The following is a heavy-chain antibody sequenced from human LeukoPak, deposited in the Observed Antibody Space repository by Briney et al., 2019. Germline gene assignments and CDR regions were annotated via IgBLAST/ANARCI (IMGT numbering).Heavy chain of an antibody. D-gene: IGHD3-22*01. CDR3: AKDAPGSGYYYGEGEYYFDY. CDR2: ISGSGGST. J-gene: IGHJ4*02. V-gene: IGHV3-23*01. Sequence: EPGGSLRLSCAASGFTFSSYAMSWVRQAPGKGLEWVSAISGSGGSTYYADSVKGRFTISRDNSKNTLYLQMNSLRAEDTAVYYCAKDAPGSGYYYGEGEYYFDYWGQGTRVTVSS. CDR1: GFTFSSYA.